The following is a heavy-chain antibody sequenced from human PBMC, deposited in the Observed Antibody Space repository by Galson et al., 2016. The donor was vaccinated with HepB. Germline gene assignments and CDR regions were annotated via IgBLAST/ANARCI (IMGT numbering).Heavy chain of an antibody. CDR2: IYRSGST. Sequence: SETLSLTCSVSGGSISSYYWSWIRQPPGRGLEWIGHIYRSGSTKYNPSLKSRVTISGDTSKKQFSLKLSFVTAADTAVYYCARALRYTYGYEPDAFDIWGQGTMVTVSS. CDR3: ARALRYTYGYEPDAFDI. V-gene: IGHV4-59*01. J-gene: IGHJ3*02. D-gene: IGHD5-18*01. CDR1: GGSISSYY.